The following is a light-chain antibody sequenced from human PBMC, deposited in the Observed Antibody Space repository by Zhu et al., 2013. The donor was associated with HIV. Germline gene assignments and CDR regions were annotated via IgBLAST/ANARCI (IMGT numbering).Light chain of an antibody. J-gene: IGKJ1*01. CDR3: QQYGSSWT. CDR1: QSVSSSF. Sequence: DIVLTQSPGTLSLSPGDTATLSCRASQSVSSSFLAWYQQKPGQGPRLLIYGASTRATGTPARFSGSGSGTEFTLTISRLEPEDFAVYYCQQYGSSWTFGQGTKVEIK. V-gene: IGKV3-20*01. CDR2: GAS.